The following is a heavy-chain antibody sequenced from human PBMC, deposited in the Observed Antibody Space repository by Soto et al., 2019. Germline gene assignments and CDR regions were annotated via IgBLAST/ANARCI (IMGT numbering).Heavy chain of an antibody. D-gene: IGHD6-13*01. V-gene: IGHV3-48*03. CDR3: ARDTGRASADL. Sequence: EVQLAESGVDLVQPGGSLRLSCVGSGFTFSYYEMNWVRQAPGKGLERVAFISHTDRLTHYPDSVKGRFTISRDNAKNSLYLEMTNLRVEDTAVYYCARDTGRASADLWGQGTLVSVSS. CDR2: ISHTDRLT. J-gene: IGHJ5*02. CDR1: GFTFSYYE.